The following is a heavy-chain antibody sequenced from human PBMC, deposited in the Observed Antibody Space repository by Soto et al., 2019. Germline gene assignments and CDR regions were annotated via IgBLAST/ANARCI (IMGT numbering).Heavy chain of an antibody. CDR1: GFTFSSYC. V-gene: IGHV3-30*18. Sequence: GGSLILSCAASGFTFSSYCRHWARQAPGKGLEWVAVISYDGSNKYYADSVKGRFTISRDNSKNTLYLQMNSLRAEDTAVYYCAKGGDTAIWYYFDYWGQGTLVTVSS. CDR2: ISYDGSNK. D-gene: IGHD5-18*01. J-gene: IGHJ4*02. CDR3: AKGGDTAIWYYFDY.